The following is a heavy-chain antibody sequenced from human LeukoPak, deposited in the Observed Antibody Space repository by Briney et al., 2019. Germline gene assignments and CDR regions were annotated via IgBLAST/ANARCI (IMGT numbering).Heavy chain of an antibody. Sequence: SETLSLTCAVYGGSFSGYYWSWIRQPPGKGLEWIGEVNHSGSTNYNPSLKSRVTISVDTSKNQFSLKLSSVTAADTAVYYCARAEAAYYYDSSGYQGPFDYWGQGTLVTVSS. D-gene: IGHD3-22*01. CDR1: GGSFSGYY. CDR2: VNHSGST. J-gene: IGHJ4*02. CDR3: ARAEAAYYYDSSGYQGPFDY. V-gene: IGHV4-34*01.